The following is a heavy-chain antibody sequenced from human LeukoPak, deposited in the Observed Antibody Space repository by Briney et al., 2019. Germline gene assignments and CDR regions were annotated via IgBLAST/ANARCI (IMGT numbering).Heavy chain of an antibody. CDR2: ISYDGSNK. D-gene: IGHD3-22*01. Sequence: GGSLRLSCAASGFTFSSYGMHWVRRAPGKGLEWGAVISYDGSNKYYADSVKGRFTISRDNSKNTLYLQMNSLRDEDTAIYYCAKDLDSSGYYDGVHRWGQGTLVTVSS. J-gene: IGHJ4*02. CDR3: AKDLDSSGYYDGVHR. V-gene: IGHV3-30*18. CDR1: GFTFSSYG.